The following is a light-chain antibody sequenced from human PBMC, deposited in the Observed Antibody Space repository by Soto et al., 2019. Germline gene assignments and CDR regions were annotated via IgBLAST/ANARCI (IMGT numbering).Light chain of an antibody. CDR2: NND. V-gene: IGLV1-40*01. CDR3: QSYDSTHVV. Sequence: QSVLTQPPSVSGAPGQRVTISCTGSNSNIGAGYDVHWYQQLPGTAPKPLIYNNDKRPSGVPDRFSGSKSGASASLAITGLQAEDEADYYCQSYDSTHVVFGGGTQLTVL. J-gene: IGLJ2*01. CDR1: NSNIGAGYD.